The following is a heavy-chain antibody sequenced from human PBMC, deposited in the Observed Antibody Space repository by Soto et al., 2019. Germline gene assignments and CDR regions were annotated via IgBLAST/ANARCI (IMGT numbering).Heavy chain of an antibody. V-gene: IGHV1-58*01. J-gene: IGHJ6*02. CDR1: GFTFTSSA. Sequence: SVKVSCKASGFTFTSSAVQWVRQARGQRLEWIGWIVVGSGNTNYAQKFQERVTITRDMSTSTAYMELSSLRSEDTAVYYCAADPYYDFWSGRNGMDVWGQGTTVTVSS. D-gene: IGHD3-3*01. CDR2: IVVGSGNT. CDR3: AADPYYDFWSGRNGMDV.